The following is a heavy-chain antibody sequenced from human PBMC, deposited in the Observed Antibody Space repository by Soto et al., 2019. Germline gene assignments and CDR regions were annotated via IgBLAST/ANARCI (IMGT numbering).Heavy chain of an antibody. J-gene: IGHJ4*02. CDR2: VSVGGSR. CDR1: GITFSRYA. D-gene: IGHD2-15*01. V-gene: IGHV3-23*01. CDR3: AKRRGAGVHFDS. Sequence: PCVSLRLSCSASGITFSRYAMGWVRQGPGKGLEGVAVVSVGGSRHYADAVRGRFAISRDNSKNALSLQMNILTAEDTAVYFCAKRRGAGVHFDSGGEGALVTVYS.